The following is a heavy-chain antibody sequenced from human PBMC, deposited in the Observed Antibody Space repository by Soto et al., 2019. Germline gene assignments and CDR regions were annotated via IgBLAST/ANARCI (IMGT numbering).Heavy chain of an antibody. J-gene: IGHJ4*02. CDR1: GFTFSSYG. CDR2: ISYDGSNK. D-gene: IGHD6-19*01. V-gene: IGHV3-30*18. CDR3: AKDAKTWRLASTLTKRYYFAS. Sequence: PGESLKISCEVSGFTFSSYGMHWVRQAPGKGLEWVAVISYDGSNKFYADSVKGRFTISRDNSKNTLSLEMNSLRPEDSAVYYCAKDAKTWRLASTLTKRYYFASWGQGSQVTVSS.